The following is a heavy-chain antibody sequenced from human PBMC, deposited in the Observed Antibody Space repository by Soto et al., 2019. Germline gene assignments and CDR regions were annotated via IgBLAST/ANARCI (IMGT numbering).Heavy chain of an antibody. J-gene: IGHJ6*01. CDR2: IDPSDSYT. CDR1: GYSFTSYW. D-gene: IGHD2-15*01. V-gene: IGHV5-10-1*01. Sequence: GESLKISCKGSGYSFTSYWISWVRQMPGKGLEWMGRIDPSDSYTNYSPSFQGHVTISADKSISTAYLQWSSLKASGTAMYYCARAYRAPSAGALDGWGQGNRGTVSS. CDR3: ARAYRAPSAGALDG.